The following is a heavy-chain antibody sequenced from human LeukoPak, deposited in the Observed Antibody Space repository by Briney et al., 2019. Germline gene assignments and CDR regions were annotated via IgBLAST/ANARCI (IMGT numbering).Heavy chain of an antibody. J-gene: IGHJ6*03. D-gene: IGHD2-8*01. V-gene: IGHV4-4*07. CDR1: GGSISSYY. Sequence: SETLSLTCTVSGGSISSYYWSWIRQPAGKGLEWIGRIYTSGSTNYNPSLKSRVTMSVDTSKNQFSLKLSSVTAADTAVYYCARGRRYCINGVCSYYYYMDVWGKGTTVTVSS. CDR2: IYTSGST. CDR3: ARGRRYCINGVCSYYYYMDV.